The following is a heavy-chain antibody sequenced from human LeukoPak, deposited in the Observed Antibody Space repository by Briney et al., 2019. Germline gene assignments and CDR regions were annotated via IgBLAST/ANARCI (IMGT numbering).Heavy chain of an antibody. V-gene: IGHV3-74*01. CDR1: GFTFSTYW. CDR3: ARDFMGSSSWYPGGAFDI. D-gene: IGHD6-13*01. CDR2: INGDGRST. J-gene: IGHJ3*02. Sequence: GGSLRLSCEASGFTFSTYWMHWVRQVPGKGLVWASRINGDGRSTSYADSVKGRFTISRDNAKNSLYLQMNSLRAEDTAVYYCARDFMGSSSWYPGGAFDIWGQGTMVTVSS.